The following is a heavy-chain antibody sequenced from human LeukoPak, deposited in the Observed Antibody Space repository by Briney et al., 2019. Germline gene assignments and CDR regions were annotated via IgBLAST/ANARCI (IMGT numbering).Heavy chain of an antibody. CDR2: INHSGST. CDR1: GGSFSGYY. J-gene: IGHJ4*02. V-gene: IGHV4-34*01. Sequence: SETLSLTCAVYGGSFSGYYWSWIRQPPGKGLVWIGEINHSGSTNYNPSLKSRVTISVDTSKNQFSLKLSSVTASDTAVYYCARETDYCGQGTLVTVSS. CDR3: ARETDY.